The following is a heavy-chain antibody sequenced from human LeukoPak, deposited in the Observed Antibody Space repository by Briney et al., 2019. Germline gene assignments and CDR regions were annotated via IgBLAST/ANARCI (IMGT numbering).Heavy chain of an antibody. CDR1: GGTFSSYA. V-gene: IGHV1-69*13. J-gene: IGHJ3*02. CDR3: ARDVGASAPDAFDI. Sequence: ASVKVSCKASGGTFSSYAISWVRQAPGQGLEWMGGIIPIFGTANYAQKFQGRVTITADESTSTAYMELSSLRSEDTAVYYCARDVGASAPDAFDIWGQGTMVTVSS. CDR2: IIPIFGTA. D-gene: IGHD1-26*01.